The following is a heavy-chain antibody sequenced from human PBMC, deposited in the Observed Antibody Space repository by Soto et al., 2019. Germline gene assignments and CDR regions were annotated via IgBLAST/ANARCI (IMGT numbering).Heavy chain of an antibody. V-gene: IGHV1-18*01. CDR2: IRLHNGET. D-gene: IGHD6-19*01. CDR1: AYTSTSYG. J-gene: IGHJ4*02. Sequence: ASVKVSCKASAYTSTSYGITWVRQAPGLGLQWMGWIRLHNGETKYAQKFQGRVTMTTDPSTSTVFMDLRTLRSDDTAVYYCATALGTSGWFDFWGQGTLVTVSS. CDR3: ATALGTSGWFDF.